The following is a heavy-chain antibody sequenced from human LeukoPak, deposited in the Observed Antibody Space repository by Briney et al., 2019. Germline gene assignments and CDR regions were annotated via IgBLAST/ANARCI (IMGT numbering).Heavy chain of an antibody. D-gene: IGHD2-21*01. J-gene: IGHJ4*02. V-gene: IGHV3-23*01. CDR3: SKRCDVMRVLPVGFHKKAYYSDS. CDR1: GITLSNDG. Sequence: GGSLRLSSAVSGITLSNDGMSWVRQAPGQALEWFAGLSGSGGGTNYADSVQGRVNIPRHNPNTTMYFQMNCLRSEDKAVYFSSKRCDVMRVLPVGFHKKAYYSDSWGQGALVTVSS. CDR2: LSGSGGGT.